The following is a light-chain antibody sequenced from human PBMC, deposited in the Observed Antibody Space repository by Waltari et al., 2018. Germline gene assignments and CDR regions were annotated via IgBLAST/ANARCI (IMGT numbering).Light chain of an antibody. V-gene: IGKV3-20*01. J-gene: IGKJ3*01. CDR2: GAS. CDR1: QSVRSSY. CDR3: QQYGSSPLFT. Sequence: EIVLTQSPGTLSLSPGERATLSCRASQSVRSSYLAWYQQKPGQAPRLLIYGASSRATGIPDRFSGSVSGTDFTLTISRLEPEDFAVYYCQQYGSSPLFTFGPGTKVDIK.